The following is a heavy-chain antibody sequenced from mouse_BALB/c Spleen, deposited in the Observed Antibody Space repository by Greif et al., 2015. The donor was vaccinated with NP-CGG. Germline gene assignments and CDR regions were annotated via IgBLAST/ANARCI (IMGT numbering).Heavy chain of an antibody. CDR1: GYTFTSYW. Sequence: QVQLQQSGAELAKPGASVKMSCKASGYTFTSYWMHWVKQRPGQGLEWIGYINPSTGYTEYNQKFKDKATLTADKSSSTAYMQLSSLTSEDSAVYYCARSDDGGFAYWGQGTLVTVSA. J-gene: IGHJ3*01. CDR3: ARSDDGGFAY. D-gene: IGHD2-12*01. CDR2: INPSTGYT. V-gene: IGHV1-7*01.